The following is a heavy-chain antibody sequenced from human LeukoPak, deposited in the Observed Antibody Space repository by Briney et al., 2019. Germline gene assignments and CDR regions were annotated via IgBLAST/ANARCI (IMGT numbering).Heavy chain of an antibody. Sequence: ASVKVSCKVSGYTLTELSMHWVRQAPGKGLEWMGGLDPEDGETIYAQKFQGRVTMTEDTSTDTAYMELSRLRSEETAVYYCATSAVNYYGSGSYPPDYWGQGTLVTVSS. CDR3: ATSAVNYYGSGSYPPDY. J-gene: IGHJ4*02. D-gene: IGHD3-10*01. CDR2: LDPEDGET. CDR1: GYTLTELS. V-gene: IGHV1-24*01.